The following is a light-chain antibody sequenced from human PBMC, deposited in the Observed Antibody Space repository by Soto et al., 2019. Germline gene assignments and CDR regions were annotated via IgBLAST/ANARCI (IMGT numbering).Light chain of an antibody. CDR3: SSYTSSAPWV. V-gene: IGLV2-14*01. CDR2: EVS. CDR1: SSDVGGYRY. Sequence: QSALIQPASVSGSPGQSITISCTGTSSDVGGYRYVSWYQQHPGKAPKVIIYEVSNRPSGISSRFSGSKSGNTASLTISGLQPEDEDEYYCSSYTSSAPWVFGGGTKVTVL. J-gene: IGLJ3*02.